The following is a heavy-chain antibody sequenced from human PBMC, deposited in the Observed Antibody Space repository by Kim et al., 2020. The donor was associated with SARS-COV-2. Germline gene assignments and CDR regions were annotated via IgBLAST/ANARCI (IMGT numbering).Heavy chain of an antibody. CDR3: ARGPDSSSWYGTRNWFDP. CDR2: SNHSGST. CDR1: GGSFSGYY. Sequence: SETLSLTCAVYGGSFSGYYWCWIRQPPGKGREWIWESNHSGSTNYNPSLKSRVTISVDTSKNPFSLKLSSVTAADTAVYDCARGPDSSSWYGTRNWFDPWGQGTLVTVSS. J-gene: IGHJ5*02. D-gene: IGHD6-13*01. V-gene: IGHV4-34*01.